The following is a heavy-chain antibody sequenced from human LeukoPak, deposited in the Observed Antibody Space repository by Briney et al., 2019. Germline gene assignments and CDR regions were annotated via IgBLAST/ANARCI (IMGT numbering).Heavy chain of an antibody. Sequence: SETLSLTCTVSGGSISNYYWSWIRQSPGKGLEWIGHIYYTGSTNYNPTLKSRVTISVDTSKNQFSLKLNSVTAADTAVYYCARPSRGYSYGPFDYWGQGTLVSVSS. CDR2: IYYTGST. V-gene: IGHV4-59*08. J-gene: IGHJ4*02. CDR1: GGSISNYY. D-gene: IGHD5-18*01. CDR3: ARPSRGYSYGPFDY.